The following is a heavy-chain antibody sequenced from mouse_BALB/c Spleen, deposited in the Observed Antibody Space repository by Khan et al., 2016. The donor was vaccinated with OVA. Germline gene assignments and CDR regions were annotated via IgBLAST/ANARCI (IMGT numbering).Heavy chain of an antibody. Sequence: QVRLQQSGAELVKPGASVRLSCKASGYTFTSYYLYWVKQRPGQGLEWIGVINPNNGGTNFNEKFRTKATLTVDKSSNTAYMELSRLTSEDSAVYYCTRSGYGTFAYWGQGTLVTVSA. J-gene: IGHJ3*01. CDR3: TRSGYGTFAY. CDR2: INPNNGGT. V-gene: IGHV1-64*01. D-gene: IGHD1-1*02. CDR1: GYTFTSYY.